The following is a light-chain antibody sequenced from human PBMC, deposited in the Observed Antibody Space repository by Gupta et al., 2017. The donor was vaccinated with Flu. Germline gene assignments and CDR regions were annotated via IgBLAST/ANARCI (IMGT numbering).Light chain of an antibody. V-gene: IGKV4-1*01. CDR3: QQYYSNPPT. CDR2: WAS. Sequence: DIVMAQSPDTLAVSLGERATINCKSRQSVLNNKNYLAWYQQRPGQPPKLLIYWASTRESGVPDRFSGSGSGTDFTLTISSLQAEDVAVYYCQQYYSNPPTFGQGTKVEIK. CDR1: QSVLNNKNY. J-gene: IGKJ1*01.